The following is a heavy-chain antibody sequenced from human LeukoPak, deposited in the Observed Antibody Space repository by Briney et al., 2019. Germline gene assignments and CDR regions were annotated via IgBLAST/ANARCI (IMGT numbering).Heavy chain of an antibody. J-gene: IGHJ4*02. V-gene: IGHV5-51*01. CDR3: ARFSVQNYGVGPDY. CDR2: IFPGGSES. Sequence: GESLKISCEGSGYTFTSYRIGWVRQVPGKGLEWMGVIFPGGSESRYSPSFQGQVTFSADKSIGTAYLQWNSLEASDTAIYYCARFSVQNYGVGPDYWSQGTQVTVSS. D-gene: IGHD4-17*01. CDR1: GYTFTSYR.